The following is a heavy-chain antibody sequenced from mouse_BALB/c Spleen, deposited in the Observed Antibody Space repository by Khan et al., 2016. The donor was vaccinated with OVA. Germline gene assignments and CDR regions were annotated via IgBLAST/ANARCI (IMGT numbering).Heavy chain of an antibody. Sequence: QVQLQQPGAELVRPGASVKLSCKASGYTFTSYWMNWVKQRPGHGLEWIGRIDPSDSETHYNQIFKDKATLTVDTSSTPAYMQLSSLTSEDYAVYDCARREKYGYDPSWFAYWGQGTLVTVSA. CDR1: GYTFTSYW. CDR3: ARREKYGYDPSWFAY. V-gene: IGHV1-61*01. CDR2: IDPSDSET. J-gene: IGHJ3*01. D-gene: IGHD2-2*01.